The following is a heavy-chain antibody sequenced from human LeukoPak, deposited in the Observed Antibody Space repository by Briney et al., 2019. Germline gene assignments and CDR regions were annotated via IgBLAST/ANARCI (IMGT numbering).Heavy chain of an antibody. D-gene: IGHD2-15*01. J-gene: IGHJ4*02. V-gene: IGHV7-4-1*02. CDR3: ARAHVGYCSGGSCYSDY. CDR2: INTNTGNP. CDR1: GGTFSSYA. Sequence: ASVKVSCKASGGTFSSYAISWVRQAPGQGLEWMGWINTNTGNPTYAQGFTGRFVFSLDTSVSTAYLQISSLKAEDTAVYYCARAHVGYCSGGSCYSDYWGQGTLVTVSS.